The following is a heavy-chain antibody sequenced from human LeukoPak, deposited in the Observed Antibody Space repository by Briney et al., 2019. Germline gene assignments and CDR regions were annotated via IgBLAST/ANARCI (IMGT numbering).Heavy chain of an antibody. J-gene: IGHJ5*02. CDR1: GGSFSGYY. V-gene: IGHV4-34*01. D-gene: IGHD1-26*01. CDR3: ARCNSGSYYAS. Sequence: SETLSLTCAVYGGSFSGYYWSWIRQPPGKGLEWIGEINHSGSTNYNPSLRSRVTISVDTSKNQFSLKLSSVTAADTAVYYCARCNSGSYYASWGQGTLVTVSS. CDR2: INHSGST.